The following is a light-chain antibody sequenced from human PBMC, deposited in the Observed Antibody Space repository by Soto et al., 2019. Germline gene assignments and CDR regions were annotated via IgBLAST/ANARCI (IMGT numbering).Light chain of an antibody. J-gene: IGKJ1*01. CDR2: DAS. V-gene: IGKV1-5*01. CDR3: LQYSSHSWT. CDR1: RSISDW. Sequence: DIQMTQFPSTLTPSVGDRVTITCRASRSISDWLAWYQQKPGKAPKLLIFDASTLKSGVSSRFSGSGSGTEFTLTITGLQPEDVATYYCLQYSSHSWTFGQGTKVDIX.